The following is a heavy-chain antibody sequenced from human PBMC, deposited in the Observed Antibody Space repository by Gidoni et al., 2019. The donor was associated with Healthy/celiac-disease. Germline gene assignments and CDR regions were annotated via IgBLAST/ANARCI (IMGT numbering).Heavy chain of an antibody. CDR2: RKQDGSEK. CDR1: GFTVSSYW. J-gene: IGHJ4*02. V-gene: IGHV3-7*01. D-gene: IGHD5-18*01. Sequence: EVQLVESGGGLVQLGGSLRLSCAAPGFTVSSYWMCWVRQAPGKGLEWVANRKQDGSEKYYVDSVKSRFTISRNNAKNSLYLQMNSLRAEDTAVYYCARVIGGCSYGFYFDYWGQGTLVTASS. CDR3: ARVIGGCSYGFYFDY.